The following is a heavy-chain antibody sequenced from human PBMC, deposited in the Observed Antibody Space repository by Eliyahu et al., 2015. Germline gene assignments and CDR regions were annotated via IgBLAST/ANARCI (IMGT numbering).Heavy chain of an antibody. J-gene: IGHJ4*02. CDR1: XGSXXXSSYX. Sequence: QLQLQESGPGLVKPSATXSLTCTVSXGSXXXSSYXWGWIRQPPGKGLEWIGSIYYSGSTYYNPSLKSRVTISVDTSKNQFSLKLSSVTAADTAVYYCARHSLLDGALDYWGQGTLVTVSS. CDR2: IYYSGST. D-gene: IGHD4-17*01. V-gene: IGHV4-39*01. CDR3: ARHSLLDGALDY.